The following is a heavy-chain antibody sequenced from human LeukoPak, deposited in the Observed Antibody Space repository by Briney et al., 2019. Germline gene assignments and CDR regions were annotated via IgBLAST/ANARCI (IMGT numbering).Heavy chain of an antibody. Sequence: PSETLSLTCTVSGGSISSYYWSWIRQPAGKGLEWIGRIYTSGSTNYNPSLKSRVTMSVDTSENQFSLQLSSVTAADTAVYYCASSYCGGDCYYYYYMDVWGKGTTVTVSS. J-gene: IGHJ6*03. V-gene: IGHV4-4*07. CDR1: GGSISSYY. D-gene: IGHD2-21*01. CDR2: IYTSGST. CDR3: ASSYCGGDCYYYYYMDV.